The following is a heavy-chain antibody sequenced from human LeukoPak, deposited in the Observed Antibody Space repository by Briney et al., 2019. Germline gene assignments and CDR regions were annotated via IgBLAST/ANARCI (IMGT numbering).Heavy chain of an antibody. CDR1: GGSISSYY. J-gene: IGHJ4*02. Sequence: SETLSLTCTVSGGSISSYYWSWIRQPPGKGLEWIGYIYYSGSTNYNPSLKSRVTISVDTSKNQFSLKLSSVTAADTAVYYCAGYDSSGLALDYWGQGTLVTVSS. CDR2: IYYSGST. V-gene: IGHV4-59*01. CDR3: AGYDSSGLALDY. D-gene: IGHD3-22*01.